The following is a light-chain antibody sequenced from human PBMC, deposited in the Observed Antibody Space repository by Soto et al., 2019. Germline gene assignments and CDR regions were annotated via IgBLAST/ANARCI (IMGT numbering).Light chain of an antibody. J-gene: IGKJ5*01. CDR3: QQSYNSPPIT. CDR1: QSIFSS. Sequence: IQVTKSPSSLSASLGDRVTITCRAGQSIFSSLNWYQQRPGKAPTLLIYAASSLQSGVPSRFRGSGYGTDFALTITSLQPEDFATYYCQQSYNSPPITFGQGTRLEI. CDR2: AAS. V-gene: IGKV1-39*01.